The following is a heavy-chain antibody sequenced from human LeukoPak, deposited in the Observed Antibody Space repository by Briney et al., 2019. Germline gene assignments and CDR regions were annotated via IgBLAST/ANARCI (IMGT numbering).Heavy chain of an antibody. Sequence: GGSLRLSCAASGFTFSNYWMSWVRQAPGKGLEWVSYISSSSSTIYYADSVKGRFTISRDNAKNSLYLQMNSLRAEDTAVYYCAREDPSSSWDYWGQGTLVTVSS. CDR2: ISSSSSTI. CDR3: AREDPSSSWDY. CDR1: GFTFSNYW. D-gene: IGHD6-6*01. V-gene: IGHV3-48*01. J-gene: IGHJ4*02.